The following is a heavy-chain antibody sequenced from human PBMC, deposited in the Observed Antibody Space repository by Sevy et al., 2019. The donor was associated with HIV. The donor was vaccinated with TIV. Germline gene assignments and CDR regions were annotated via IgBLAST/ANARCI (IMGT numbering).Heavy chain of an antibody. V-gene: IGHV1-2*02. CDR2: INPNSGGT. D-gene: IGHD3-3*01. CDR1: GYTFTGYY. Sequence: ASVKVSCKASGYTFTGYYMHWVRQAPGQGLEWMGWINPNSGGTNYAQKFQGRVTMTRDTSISTAYMELSRLRSDDTAVYYCARDLGQSGYYDFWSGYPNKYWFDPWGQGTLVSVSS. J-gene: IGHJ5*02. CDR3: ARDLGQSGYYDFWSGYPNKYWFDP.